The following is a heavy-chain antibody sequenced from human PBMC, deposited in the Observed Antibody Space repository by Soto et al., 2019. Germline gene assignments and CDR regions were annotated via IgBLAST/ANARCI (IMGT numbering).Heavy chain of an antibody. D-gene: IGHD1-1*01. J-gene: IGHJ6*02. CDR1: GFSVSTSGMC. Sequence: SGPTLVNPTQTLTLTCTVSGFSVSTSGMCVSWIRQPPGKALEWLALIDWDNNKYYSTSLKTRLTISKDTSKNQVVLTMTNVDPVDLATYYCARSTGYYYYYGVDVWGQGTTVTVS. CDR2: IDWDNNK. V-gene: IGHV2-70*13. CDR3: ARSTGYYYYYGVDV.